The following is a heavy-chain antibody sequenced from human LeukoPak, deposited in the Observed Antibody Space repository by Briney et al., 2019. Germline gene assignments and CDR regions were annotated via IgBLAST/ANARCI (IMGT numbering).Heavy chain of an antibody. J-gene: IGHJ3*02. Sequence: GGSLRLSCAASGFTFSSYSMNWVRQAPGKGLEWVSSISSSSSYIYYADSVKGRFTISRDNAKNSLYLQMNSLRAEDTAVYYCARLGVMVVPMKSDAFDIWGQGTMVTVSS. D-gene: IGHD2-15*01. V-gene: IGHV3-21*01. CDR1: GFTFSSYS. CDR3: ARLGVMVVPMKSDAFDI. CDR2: ISSSSSYI.